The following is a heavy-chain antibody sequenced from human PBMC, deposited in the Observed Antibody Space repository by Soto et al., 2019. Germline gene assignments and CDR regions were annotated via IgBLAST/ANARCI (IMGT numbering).Heavy chain of an antibody. D-gene: IGHD5-12*01. CDR3: AHRHRDGYNFFAGDENWFDP. V-gene: IGHV2-5*01. Sequence: SGPTLVNPTQTLTLACTFCGFSLSTSGVSVGRIRQPPGKALEWLALIYWNDDKRYRPSLKSRLTITKDTSKNQVVLTMTNMDPVDTATYYCAHRHRDGYNFFAGDENWFDPWGQGTLVTVSS. CDR1: GFSLSTSGVS. CDR2: IYWNDDK. J-gene: IGHJ5*02.